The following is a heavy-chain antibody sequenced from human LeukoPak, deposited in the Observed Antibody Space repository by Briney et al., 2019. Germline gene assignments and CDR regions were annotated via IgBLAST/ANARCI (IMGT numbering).Heavy chain of an antibody. CDR2: ISYDGSNK. CDR3: AKDPLQTN. Sequence: GGSLRLSCAASGFTFSSYGMHWVRQAPGKGLEWVAVISYDGSNKYYADSVKSRFTISRDNSKNTLYLQMNSLRAEDTAVYYCAKDPLQTNWGQGTLVTVSS. D-gene: IGHD5-24*01. J-gene: IGHJ4*02. V-gene: IGHV3-30*18. CDR1: GFTFSSYG.